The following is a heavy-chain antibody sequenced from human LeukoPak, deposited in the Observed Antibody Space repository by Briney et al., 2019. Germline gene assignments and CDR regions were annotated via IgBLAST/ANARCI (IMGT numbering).Heavy chain of an antibody. D-gene: IGHD1-26*01. CDR1: GYSVTGYD. J-gene: IGHJ5*02. V-gene: IGHV1-46*01. CDR3: AKDNSVGDIAWWFDP. CDR2: INPSGTWT. Sequence: ASVKLFCKPSGYSVTGYDMHWVRQAPGQGLEWRGVINPSGTWTSYAQKFRGRITMTRDISTSTDYMELRSLGFEDTAVYYCAKDNSVGDIAWWFDPWGQGTLVTVSS.